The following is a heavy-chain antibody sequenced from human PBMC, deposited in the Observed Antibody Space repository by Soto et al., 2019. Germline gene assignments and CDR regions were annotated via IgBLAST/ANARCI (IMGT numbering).Heavy chain of an antibody. J-gene: IGHJ4*02. CDR2: VYVSGST. D-gene: IGHD3-22*01. CDR3: AALGTDSSGYPTTFEY. V-gene: IGHV4-38-2*01. Sequence: SETLSLTCSVSGFSISSGYCCAWIRPPPGKGLDWIGSVYVSGSTYYNPSLKSRVTISVDTSKNQFSLNLSSVTAADTAVYHCAALGTDSSGYPTTFEYWGQGTLVSVSS. CDR1: GFSISSGYC.